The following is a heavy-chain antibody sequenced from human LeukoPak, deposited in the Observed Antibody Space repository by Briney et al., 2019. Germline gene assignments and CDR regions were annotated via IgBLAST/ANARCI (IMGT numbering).Heavy chain of an antibody. J-gene: IGHJ4*02. CDR3: AKDMNYYYGSGSYR. V-gene: IGHV3-23*01. CDR1: GFTFSSYA. D-gene: IGHD3-10*01. Sequence: SGGSLRLSCAASGFTFSSYAMSWVRQAPGKGLEWVSAISGSGGSTYYADSVKGRFTISRDNSKNTLYLQMNSLRADDTAVYYCAKDMNYYYGSGSYRWGQGTLVTVSS. CDR2: ISGSGGST.